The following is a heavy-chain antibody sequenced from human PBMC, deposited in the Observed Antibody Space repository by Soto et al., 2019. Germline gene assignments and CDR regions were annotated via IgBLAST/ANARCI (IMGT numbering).Heavy chain of an antibody. CDR3: AKDVGFQQLLFVFET. J-gene: IGHJ5*02. V-gene: IGHV1-69*01. Sequence: QVQLVQSGAEVKKPGSSVRVSCKASGGTFSNFGFSWVCQAPGQGLEWMGGIIPIFASSNYAQKFQGRLTITADESTSTAYMDLSCLRSEDTAVYYCAKDVGFQQLLFVFETWGQGTPVTVSS. CDR1: GGTFSNFG. CDR2: IIPIFASS. D-gene: IGHD6-13*01.